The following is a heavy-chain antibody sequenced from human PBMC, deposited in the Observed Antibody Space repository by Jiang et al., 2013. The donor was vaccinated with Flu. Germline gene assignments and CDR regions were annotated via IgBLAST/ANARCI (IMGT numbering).Heavy chain of an antibody. V-gene: IGHV4-30-2*01. CDR2: IYHSGST. CDR3: ARLGGSDYGVDY. Sequence: SGLVKPSQTLSLTCAVSGGSISSGGYSWSWIRQPPGKGLEWIGYIYHSGSTYYNPSLKSRVTISVDRSKNQFSLKLSSVTAADTAVYYCARLGGSDYGVDYWGQGTLVTVSS. J-gene: IGHJ4*02. CDR1: GGSISSGGYS. D-gene: IGHD4-17*01.